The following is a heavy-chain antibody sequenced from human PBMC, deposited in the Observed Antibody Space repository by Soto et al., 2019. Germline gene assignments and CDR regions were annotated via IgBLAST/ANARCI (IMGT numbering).Heavy chain of an antibody. D-gene: IGHD2-2*01. CDR2: INSRSSTI. Sequence: GGSMRLSCAASVFPFSSYSLNWVRQAPGKGLEWVSYINSRSSTIYYADSVKGRITISRDNAKNSLYLQMDSLRAEDTAVYYCARDSIGFRPYYMDVWGKGTTVTVSS. J-gene: IGHJ6*03. V-gene: IGHV3-48*04. CDR3: ARDSIGFRPYYMDV. CDR1: VFPFSSYS.